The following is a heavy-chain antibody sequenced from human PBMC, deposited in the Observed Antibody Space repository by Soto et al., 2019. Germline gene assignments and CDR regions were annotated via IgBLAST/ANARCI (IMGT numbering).Heavy chain of an antibody. CDR2: IYYSGST. D-gene: IGHD1-26*01. CDR3: ARVVRWEGAFDI. Sequence: QVQQQVSGPGLVKPSQTLSLTCTVSGGSISSGGYYWSWIRQHPGKGLEWIGYIYYSGSTYYNPSLKSRVTISVDTSKNQFSLKLSSVTAADTAVYYCARVVRWEGAFDIWGQGTMVTVSS. CDR1: GGSISSGGYY. J-gene: IGHJ3*02. V-gene: IGHV4-31*03.